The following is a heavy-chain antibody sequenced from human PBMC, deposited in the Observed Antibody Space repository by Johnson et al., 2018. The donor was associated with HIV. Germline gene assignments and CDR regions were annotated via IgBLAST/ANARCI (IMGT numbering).Heavy chain of an antibody. CDR1: GIIFSHYG. J-gene: IGHJ3*02. Sequence: QVQLVESGGGVVQPGRSLRLSCAVSGIIFSHYGMHWVRQAPGKGLEWVAVISYDGSNKYYADSVKGRFTISRDNSKNTLYLQMNSLRAEDTAVYYCAGGYGSGSGDAFDIWGQGTMVTVSS. CDR2: ISYDGSNK. CDR3: AGGYGSGSGDAFDI. D-gene: IGHD3-10*01. V-gene: IGHV3-30*03.